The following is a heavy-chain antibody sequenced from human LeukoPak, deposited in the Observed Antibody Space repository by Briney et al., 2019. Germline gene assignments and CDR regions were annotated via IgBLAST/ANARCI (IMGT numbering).Heavy chain of an antibody. CDR2: IIPILGIA. CDR3: ARGTSQLNYFDY. CDR1: GGTFSSYA. V-gene: IGHV1-69*04. J-gene: IGHJ4*02. Sequence: SVKVSCKASGGTFSSYAISWVQQAPGQGLEWMGRIIPILGIANYAQKFQGRVTITADKSTSTAYMELSSLRSEDTAVYYCARGTSQLNYFDYWGQGTLVTVSS. D-gene: IGHD2-2*01.